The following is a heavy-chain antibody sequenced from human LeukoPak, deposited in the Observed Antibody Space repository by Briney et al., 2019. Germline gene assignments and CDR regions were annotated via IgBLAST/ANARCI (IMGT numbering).Heavy chain of an antibody. Sequence: SETLSLTCTVSGGSISSGDYYWSWIRQPPGKGLEWIGYIYYSGSTYYNPSLKSRVTISVDTSKNQFSLKLSSVTAADTAVYYCARSAVVVFRGFDPWGQGTLVTVSS. CDR1: GGSISSGDYY. V-gene: IGHV4-30-4*02. CDR2: IYYSGST. J-gene: IGHJ5*02. D-gene: IGHD2-15*01. CDR3: ARSAVVVFRGFDP.